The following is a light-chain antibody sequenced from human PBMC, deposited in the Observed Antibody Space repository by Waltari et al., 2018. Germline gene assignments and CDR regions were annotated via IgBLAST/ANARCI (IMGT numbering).Light chain of an antibody. J-gene: IGKJ1*01. CDR1: QRIKHND. CDR2: GAS. Sequence: EIVLTQSPGTLSMSPGERATLSCRASQRIKHNDLAWYQEKPGQVPSLLVYGASSRATAIPDRFSGSGSGTDFTLTISRLEPEDFAVYYCQQHGNAPWTFGQGTKVEIK. CDR3: QQHGNAPWT. V-gene: IGKV3-20*01.